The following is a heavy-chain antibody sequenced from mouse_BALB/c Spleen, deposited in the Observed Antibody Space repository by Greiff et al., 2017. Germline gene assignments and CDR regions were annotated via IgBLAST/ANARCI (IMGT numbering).Heavy chain of an antibody. D-gene: IGHD3-3*01. V-gene: IGHV5-12-2*01. CDR3: ARGGLGYYAMDY. J-gene: IGHJ4*01. CDR2: ISNGGGST. CDR1: GFTFSSYT. Sequence: EVQGVESGGGLVQPGGSLKLSCAASGFTFSSYTMSWVRQTPEKRLEWVAYISNGGGSTYYPDTVKGRFTISRDNAKNTLYLQMSSLKSEDTAMYYCARGGLGYYAMDYWGQGTSVTVSS.